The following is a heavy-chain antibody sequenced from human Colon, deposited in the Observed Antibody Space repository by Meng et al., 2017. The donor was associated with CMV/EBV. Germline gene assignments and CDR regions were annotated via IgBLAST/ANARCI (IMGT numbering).Heavy chain of an antibody. D-gene: IGHD4-17*01. V-gene: IGHV4-39*07. Sequence: ESLKISCTVSGGSISTTSYYWGWIRQPPGKGLEWIASIYYSGSTYHNPSLKSRVTISVDMSKNQFSLKLSSVTAADTAVYYCARGGTVILGYWGQGTLVTVSS. CDR2: IYYSGST. CDR1: GGSISTTSYY. CDR3: ARGGTVILGY. J-gene: IGHJ4*02.